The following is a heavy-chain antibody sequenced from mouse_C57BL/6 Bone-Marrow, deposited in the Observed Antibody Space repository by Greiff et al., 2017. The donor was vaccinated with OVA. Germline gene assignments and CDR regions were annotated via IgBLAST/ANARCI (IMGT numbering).Heavy chain of an antibody. Sequence: VQLVESGPELVKPGASVKISCKASGYTFTDYYINWVKQRPGQGLEWIGWIFPGSGSTYYNEKFKGKATLTVDKSSSTAYMLLSSLTSEDSAVYFCARYDGYSFYYAMDYWGQGTSVTVSS. CDR2: IFPGSGST. V-gene: IGHV1-75*01. CDR3: ARYDGYSFYYAMDY. J-gene: IGHJ4*01. D-gene: IGHD2-3*01. CDR1: GYTFTDYY.